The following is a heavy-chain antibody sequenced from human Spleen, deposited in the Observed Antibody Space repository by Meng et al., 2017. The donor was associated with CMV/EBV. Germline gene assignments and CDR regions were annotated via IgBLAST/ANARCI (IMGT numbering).Heavy chain of an antibody. V-gene: IGHV3-23*01. D-gene: IGHD2-2*01. J-gene: IGHJ4*02. CDR1: GFTFSSYA. CDR3: AKDRPPIVVVPAATFDY. Sequence: GESLKISCVASGFTFSSYAMSWVRQAPGKGLEWVSAISGSGGSTYYADSVKGRFTISRDNSKNTLYLQMNSLRAEDTAVYYCAKDRPPIVVVPAATFDYWGQGTLVTVSS. CDR2: ISGSGGST.